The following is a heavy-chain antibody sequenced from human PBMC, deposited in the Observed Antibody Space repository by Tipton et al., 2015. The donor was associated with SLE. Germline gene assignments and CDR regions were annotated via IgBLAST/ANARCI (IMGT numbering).Heavy chain of an antibody. V-gene: IGHV4-30-2*01. CDR1: GGSISSGGYS. CDR3: ATSLGGSWYYFDY. J-gene: IGHJ4*02. Sequence: LRLSCAVSGGSISSGGYSWSWIRQPPGKGLEWIGYIYHSGSTYYDPSLKSRVTISVDTSKNQFSLKLSSVTAADTAVYYCATSLGGSWYYFDYWGQGTLVTVSS. D-gene: IGHD6-13*01. CDR2: IYHSGST.